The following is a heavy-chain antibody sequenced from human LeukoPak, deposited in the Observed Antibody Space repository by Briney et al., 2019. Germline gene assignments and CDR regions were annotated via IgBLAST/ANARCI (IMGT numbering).Heavy chain of an antibody. D-gene: IGHD2-2*01. CDR3: AHRWLVVPAAIGFDY. V-gene: IGHV2-5*01. J-gene: IGHJ4*02. CDR2: IYWNDDK. CDR1: GFSLSTSGVG. Sequence: SGPTLVNPTQTLTLTCNFSGFSLSTSGVGVGWIRQPPGKALEWLALIYWNDDKRYSPSLKSRLTITKDTSKNQVVLTMTNMDPVDTATYYCAHRWLVVPAAIGFDYWGQGTLVTVSS.